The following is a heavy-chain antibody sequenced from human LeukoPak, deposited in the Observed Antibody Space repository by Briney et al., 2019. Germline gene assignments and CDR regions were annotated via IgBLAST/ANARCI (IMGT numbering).Heavy chain of an antibody. CDR3: ARGPYYDFWSGYSPFDP. CDR1: GYTFTSYD. J-gene: IGHJ5*02. V-gene: IGHV1-8*01. Sequence: GASVKVSCKASGYTFTSYDINWVRQATGQGLEWMGWMNPNSGNTGYAQKFQGRVTMTRNTSISTAYMEQSSLRSEDTAVYYCARGPYYDFWSGYSPFDPWGQGTLVTVSS. D-gene: IGHD3-3*01. CDR2: MNPNSGNT.